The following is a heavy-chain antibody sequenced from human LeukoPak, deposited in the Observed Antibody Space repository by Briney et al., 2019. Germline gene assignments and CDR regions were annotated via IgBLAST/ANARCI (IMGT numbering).Heavy chain of an antibody. CDR3: ARVDHPLRGSYYRFFDY. CDR1: GFTFSSYS. D-gene: IGHD1-26*01. Sequence: GGSLRLSCAASGFTFSSYSMNWVRQAPGKGLEWVSSISSSSSYIYYADSVKGRFTISRDNAKNSLYLQMNSLRAEDTAVYYCARVDHPLRGSYYRFFDYWGQGTLVTVSS. CDR2: ISSSSSYI. J-gene: IGHJ4*02. V-gene: IGHV3-21*01.